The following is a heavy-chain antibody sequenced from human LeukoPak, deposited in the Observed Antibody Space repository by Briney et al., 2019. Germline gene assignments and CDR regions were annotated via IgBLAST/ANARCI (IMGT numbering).Heavy chain of an antibody. D-gene: IGHD4-17*01. Sequence: SETLSLTFPVSRVYISSFYWSWIRQPAGTGLEWIGRINTNGSTNYNPSLKSRVTMSVDTSKNQFSLKLSSVTAADTAVYYCAREDYGDYVFDYWGQGTLVTVSS. CDR3: AREDYGDYVFDY. CDR2: INTNGST. V-gene: IGHV4-4*07. J-gene: IGHJ4*02. CDR1: RVYISSFY.